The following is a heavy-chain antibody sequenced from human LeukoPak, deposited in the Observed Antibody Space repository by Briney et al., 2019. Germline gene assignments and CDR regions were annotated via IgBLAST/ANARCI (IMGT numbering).Heavy chain of an antibody. CDR3: ASAETMVRGVSGY. CDR1: GGSLSGYY. Sequence: PSETLSLTCAVYGGSLSGYYWSWIRQPLGKGLEWIGEINHSGSTNYNPSLKSRVTISVDTSKNQFSLKLSSVTAADTAVYYCASAETMVRGVSGYWGQGTLVTVSS. J-gene: IGHJ4*02. D-gene: IGHD3-10*01. V-gene: IGHV4-34*01. CDR2: INHSGST.